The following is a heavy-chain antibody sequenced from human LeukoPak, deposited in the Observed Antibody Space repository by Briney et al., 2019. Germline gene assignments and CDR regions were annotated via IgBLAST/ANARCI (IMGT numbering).Heavy chain of an antibody. J-gene: IGHJ4*02. V-gene: IGHV3-7*03. CDR3: ASSVLSFGDY. CDR1: GFIFRNYW. D-gene: IGHD3-10*01. Sequence: PRGSLRLSCAASGFIFRNYWMSWVRQAPGKGLEWVANIKQDGSEKYYVDSVKGRFTISRDNAKNSLYLQMNSLRAEDTAVYYCASSVLSFGDYWGQGILVTVSS. CDR2: IKQDGSEK.